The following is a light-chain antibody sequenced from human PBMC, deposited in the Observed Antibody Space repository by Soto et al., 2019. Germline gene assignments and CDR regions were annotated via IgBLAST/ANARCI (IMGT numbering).Light chain of an antibody. CDR3: QQYDNIRVT. J-gene: IGKJ3*01. CDR2: DGY. CDR1: EDISHY. V-gene: IGKV1-33*01. Sequence: DIQMTQSPSSLSASIGDRVTISCHASEDISHYVNWYQQQPGKAPKLLIYDGYELQTGVPSRFSGSGSKTDFYLTISSLRPEDFASYYCQQYDNIRVTFGPGTRVDL.